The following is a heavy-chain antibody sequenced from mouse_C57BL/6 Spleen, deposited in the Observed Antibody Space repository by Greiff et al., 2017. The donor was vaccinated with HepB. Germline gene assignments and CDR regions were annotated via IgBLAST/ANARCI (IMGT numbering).Heavy chain of an antibody. CDR2: IWRGGST. V-gene: IGHV2-5*01. CDR1: GFSLTSYG. CDR3: AKTGYGYDGDGAMDY. Sequence: QVQLQQSGPGLVQPSQSLSITCTVSGFSLTSYGVHWVRQSPGKGLEWLGVIWRGGSTDYNAAFMSRLSITKDNSKSQVFFKMNSLQADDTAIYYCAKTGYGYDGDGAMDYWGQGTSVTVSS. J-gene: IGHJ4*01. D-gene: IGHD2-2*01.